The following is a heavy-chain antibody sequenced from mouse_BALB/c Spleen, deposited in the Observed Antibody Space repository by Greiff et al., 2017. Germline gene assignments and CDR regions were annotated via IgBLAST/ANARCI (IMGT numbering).Heavy chain of an antibody. Sequence: EVKLVESGAELVKPGASVKLSCTASGFNIKDTYMHWVRQRPEQGLEWIGRIDPANGNTKYDPKFQGKATITADTSSNTAYLQLSSLTSEDTAVYYCARRGLWDRFDYWGQGTTLTVSS. CDR2: IDPANGNT. CDR3: ARRGLWDRFDY. J-gene: IGHJ2*01. V-gene: IGHV14-3*02. CDR1: GFNIKDTY. D-gene: IGHD4-1*01.